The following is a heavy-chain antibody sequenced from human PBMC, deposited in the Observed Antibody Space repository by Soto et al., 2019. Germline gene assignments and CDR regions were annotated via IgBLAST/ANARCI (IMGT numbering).Heavy chain of an antibody. J-gene: IGHJ6*02. CDR1: GFTFSSYG. CDR2: ISYDGSNK. Sequence: PGGSLRLSCAASGFTFSSYGMHWVRQAPGKGLEWVAVISYDGSNKYYADSVKGRFTISRDNSKNTLYLQMNSLRAEDTAVYYCAKDFYYGSGSYHYYYYYGMDVWGQGTTVTVS. V-gene: IGHV3-30*18. CDR3: AKDFYYGSGSYHYYYYYGMDV. D-gene: IGHD3-10*01.